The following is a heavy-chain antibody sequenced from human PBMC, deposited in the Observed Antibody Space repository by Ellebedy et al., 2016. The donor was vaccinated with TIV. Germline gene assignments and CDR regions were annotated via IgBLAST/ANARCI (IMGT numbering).Heavy chain of an antibody. CDR2: LTGSGIST. CDR1: GLTFSNYP. Sequence: PGGSLRLSCTASGLTFSNYPMTWVRQAPGTGLEWVSLLTGSGISTYSADSVQGRFTVSRDNPKNTLYLQMNSLRAEDTAVYYCAKDVSVGTTQSFYGMDVWGQGTTVTVSS. J-gene: IGHJ6*02. D-gene: IGHD1-7*01. CDR3: AKDVSVGTTQSFYGMDV. V-gene: IGHV3-23*01.